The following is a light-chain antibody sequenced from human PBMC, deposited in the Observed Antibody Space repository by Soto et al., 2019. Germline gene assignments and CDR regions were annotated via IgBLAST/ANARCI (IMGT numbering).Light chain of an antibody. CDR1: QVISTS. V-gene: IGKV1-9*01. CDR2: AAS. CDR3: QQDNSYPLT. J-gene: IGKJ4*01. Sequence: IQLTQSPSSLSASVGDRVTLTCRASQVISTSLAWYQQKPGKAPKLLIYAASTLQSDVPSRFSGSGSGTDFTLTIGSLQPDYFATYYCQQDNSYPLTFGGGTKLEIK.